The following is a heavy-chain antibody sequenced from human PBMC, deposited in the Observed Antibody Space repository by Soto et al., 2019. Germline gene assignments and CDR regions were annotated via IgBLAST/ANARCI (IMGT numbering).Heavy chain of an antibody. CDR1: GGTFSSYA. D-gene: IGHD2-2*01. Sequence: GASVKVSCKASGGTFSSYAISWVRQAPGQGLEWMGGIIPIFGTANYAQKFQGRVTITADKSTSTAYMELSSLRSEDTAVYYCARAYCSSTSCYYAFDIWGQGTMVTVSS. V-gene: IGHV1-69*06. CDR3: ARAYCSSTSCYYAFDI. CDR2: IIPIFGTA. J-gene: IGHJ3*02.